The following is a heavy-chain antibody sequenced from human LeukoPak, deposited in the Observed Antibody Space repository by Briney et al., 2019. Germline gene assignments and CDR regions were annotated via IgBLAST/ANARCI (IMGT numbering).Heavy chain of an antibody. CDR2: IYYTGIT. Sequence: SETLSLTCTVSGGSMSTHYWSWIRQPPGTGLEWIGSIYYTGITTYNLSLQSRVTVSVDMSKNQFSLRLTSVTAADTAVYYCATSPEYCSGGNCYRFDHWGQGSLVTVSS. CDR1: GGSMSTHY. D-gene: IGHD2-15*01. J-gene: IGHJ4*02. V-gene: IGHV4-59*08. CDR3: ATSPEYCSGGNCYRFDH.